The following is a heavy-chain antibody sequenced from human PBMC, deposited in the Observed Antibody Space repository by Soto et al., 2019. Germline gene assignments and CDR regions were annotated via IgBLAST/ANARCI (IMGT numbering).Heavy chain of an antibody. D-gene: IGHD3-22*01. J-gene: IGHJ4*02. V-gene: IGHV3-53*02. Sequence: EVQLVETGGDLIQPGGSLRLSCAASGFTVSSNYMSWVRQAPGQGLEWVSFIYSGGRTYYADSVKGRFTISRDNSKNTLYLQMNSLRAEDTAVYYCAREAISSDYFDYWGQGTLVIVSS. CDR1: GFTVSSNY. CDR2: IYSGGRT. CDR3: AREAISSDYFDY.